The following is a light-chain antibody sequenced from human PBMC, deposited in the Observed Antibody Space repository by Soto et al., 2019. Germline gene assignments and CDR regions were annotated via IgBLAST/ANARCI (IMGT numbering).Light chain of an antibody. Sequence: QSVLTQPASVSGSPGQSITISCTGTSSDVGGYKYVSWYQQHPGKAPKLMIYDVSNRPSGVSNRFSGSKSGNTASLTISGLQAEDEADYYCSSYTSNTTYVCGTGTKMTVL. CDR3: SSYTSNTTYV. J-gene: IGLJ1*01. CDR2: DVS. CDR1: SSDVGGYKY. V-gene: IGLV2-14*01.